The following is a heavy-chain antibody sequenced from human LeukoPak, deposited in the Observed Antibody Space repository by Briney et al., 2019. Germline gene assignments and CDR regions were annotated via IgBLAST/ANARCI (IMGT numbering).Heavy chain of an antibody. D-gene: IGHD6-19*01. V-gene: IGHV3-23*01. CDR2: ISSSGSST. J-gene: IGHJ4*02. CDR1: GLTFSSYS. CDR3: AKDRGSSSPMRYYFDY. Sequence: GGSLRLSCRASGLTFSSYSMLWLRQATGKGLEWVSNISSSGSSTYNADSVKGRFTISSDNSKNTLYLQMNSLTAEDTAIYYCAKDRGSSSPMRYYFDYWGQGTLVTASS.